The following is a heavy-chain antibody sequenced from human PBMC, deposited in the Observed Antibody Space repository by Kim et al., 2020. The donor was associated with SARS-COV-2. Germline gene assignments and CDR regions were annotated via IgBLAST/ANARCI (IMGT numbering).Heavy chain of an antibody. Sequence: SETLSLTCAVYGGSFSGYYWSWIRQPPGKGLEWIGEINHSGSTNYNPSLKSRVTISVDTSKNQFSLKLSSVTAADTAVYYCARGGVGDSSGYYYLRRLPGTNFDYWGQGTLVTVSS. V-gene: IGHV4-34*01. CDR1: GGSFSGYY. J-gene: IGHJ4*02. CDR3: ARGGVGDSSGYYYLRRLPGTNFDY. CDR2: INHSGST. D-gene: IGHD3-22*01.